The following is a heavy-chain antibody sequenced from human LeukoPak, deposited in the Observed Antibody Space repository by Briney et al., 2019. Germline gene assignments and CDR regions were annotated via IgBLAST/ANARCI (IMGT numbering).Heavy chain of an antibody. CDR2: MNPNSGNT. J-gene: IGHJ6*03. CDR3: ARSSSGWHYYYYYXXDV. V-gene: IGHV1-8*01. Sequence: ASVKVSCKASGYTFTSYDINWVRQATGQGLEWMGWMNPNSGNTGYAQKFQGRVTMTRNTSISTAYMELSSLRSEDTAVYYCARSSSGWHYYYYYXXDVXXXGTXVTISS. D-gene: IGHD6-19*01. CDR1: GYTFTSYD.